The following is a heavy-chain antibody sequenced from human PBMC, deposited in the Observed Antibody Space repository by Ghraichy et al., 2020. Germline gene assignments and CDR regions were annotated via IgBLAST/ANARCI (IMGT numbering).Heavy chain of an antibody. Sequence: SETLSLTCAVSGDSVRSSNWWTWVRQPPGKGLEWIGELHPSGSANYNPSLTNRVTISVDVSKNQFSLILTSVTAADTAIYYCARVQAGCSSGSCYIDPWGQGTLVTVSS. V-gene: IGHV4/OR15-8*01. CDR1: GDSVRSSNW. J-gene: IGHJ5*02. D-gene: IGHD2-15*01. CDR3: ARVQAGCSSGSCYIDP. CDR2: LHPSGSA.